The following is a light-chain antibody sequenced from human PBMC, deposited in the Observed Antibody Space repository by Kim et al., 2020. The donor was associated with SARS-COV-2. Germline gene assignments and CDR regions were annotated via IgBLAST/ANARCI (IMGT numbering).Light chain of an antibody. CDR2: QDI. V-gene: IGLV3-25*03. J-gene: IGLJ3*02. Sequence: SYELTQPPSVSVSPGQTARITCSGDALPKQYAYWYRQKPGQAHVVVIYQDIERPSGLPDRFSGSTPGTIVTLTISGVQAEDEAAYYCQSADSSGSWVFGG. CDR1: ALPKQY. CDR3: QSADSSGSWV.